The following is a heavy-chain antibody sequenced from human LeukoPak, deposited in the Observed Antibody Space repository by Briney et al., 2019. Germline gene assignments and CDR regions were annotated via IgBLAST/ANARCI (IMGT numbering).Heavy chain of an antibody. D-gene: IGHD6-19*01. CDR3: ARGYSSVRGAFDI. J-gene: IGHJ3*02. CDR1: GGSISSGGYY. CDR2: IYYSGST. Sequence: SQTLSLTCTVSGGSISSGGYYWSWIRQHPGKGLEWIGYIYYSGSTYYNPSLKSRVTISVDTSKNQFSLKLSSVTAADTAVYYCARGYSSVRGAFDIWGQGTMVTVSS. V-gene: IGHV4-31*03.